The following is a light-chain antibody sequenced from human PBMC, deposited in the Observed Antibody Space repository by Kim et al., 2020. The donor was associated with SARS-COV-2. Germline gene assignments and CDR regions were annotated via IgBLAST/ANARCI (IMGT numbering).Light chain of an antibody. CDR3: QTWGTGIWV. V-gene: IGLV4-69*01. CDR2: LNSDGSH. CDR1: SGHSSYA. Sequence: ASVKLTCTLSSGHSSYAIAWHQQQTEKGPRYLMKLNSDGSHSKGDGIPARFSGSSSGAERYLTISSLQSEDEADYYCQTWGTGIWVFGGGTKVTVL. J-gene: IGLJ3*02.